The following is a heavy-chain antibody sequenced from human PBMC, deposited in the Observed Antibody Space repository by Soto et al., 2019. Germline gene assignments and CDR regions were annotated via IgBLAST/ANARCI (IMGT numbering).Heavy chain of an antibody. CDR2: IKQDGSEK. V-gene: IGHV3-7*03. CDR1: GFTFSSHW. CDR3: ARGSGTYYAGHFDP. J-gene: IGHJ5*02. Sequence: EVQLVESGGGLVQPGGSLRLSCGASGFTFSSHWMSWVRQAPGKGLEWVASIKQDGSEKHYVDSVKGRFTISRDDAKNALYLQMNSLRAEDTAVYYWARGSGTYYAGHFDPWGQGTLVTVSS. D-gene: IGHD1-26*01.